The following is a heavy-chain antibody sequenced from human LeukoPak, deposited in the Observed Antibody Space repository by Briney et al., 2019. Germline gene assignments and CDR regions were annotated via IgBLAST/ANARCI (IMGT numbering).Heavy chain of an antibody. J-gene: IGHJ4*02. CDR3: VRQAGVH. V-gene: IGHV3-7*01. CDR1: GFTFSSYL. Sequence: GRSLRLSCAASGFTFSSYLMSWVRQAPGKGLEWVAKIKEDGSEKDYVDSVKGRFTISRDNAKNSLSLEMNRLRAEDTAVYYCVRQAGVHWGQGTLVTVSS. CDR2: IKEDGSEK.